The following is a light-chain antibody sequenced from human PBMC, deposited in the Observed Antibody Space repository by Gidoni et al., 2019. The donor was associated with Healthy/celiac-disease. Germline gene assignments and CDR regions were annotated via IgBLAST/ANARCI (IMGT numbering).Light chain of an antibody. J-gene: IGLJ2*01. Sequence: VRTQPPSESRAPGQRVTISCTGSSSNIGAGYDVHWYQQLPGTAPKLLIYGNSNRPSGVPDRFSGSKSGTSASLAIPGLQAADVAAYSLPSYDSRLTLRVFGGGTKLTVL. CDR1: SSNIGAGYD. V-gene: IGLV1-40*01. CDR3: PSYDSRLTLRV. CDR2: GNS.